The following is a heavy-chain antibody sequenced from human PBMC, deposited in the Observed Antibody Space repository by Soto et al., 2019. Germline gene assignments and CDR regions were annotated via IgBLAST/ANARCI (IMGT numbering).Heavy chain of an antibody. CDR3: ARHPTVPHYYYGMDV. CDR2: IDPSDSYT. CDR1: GYSFTSYW. V-gene: IGHV5-10-1*01. J-gene: IGHJ6*02. Sequence: PGASLKISCKGSGYSFTSYWISWVRQMPGKGLEWMGRIDPSDSYTNYSPSFQGHVTISADKSISTAYLQWSSLKASDTAMYYCARHPTVPHYYYGMDVWGQGTTVTVSS. D-gene: IGHD2-2*01.